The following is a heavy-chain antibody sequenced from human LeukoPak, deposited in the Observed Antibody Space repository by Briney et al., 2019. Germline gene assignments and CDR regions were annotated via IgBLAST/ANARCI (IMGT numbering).Heavy chain of an antibody. CDR2: ISGSGGSK. CDR1: RLTFSSYA. D-gene: IGHD3-10*01. CDR3: ANQLLWFGELLGY. V-gene: IGHV3-23*01. J-gene: IGHJ4*02. Sequence: GGSLRLSCAASRLTFSSYAMSWVRQAQGKGLEWVSAISGSGGSKYYADSVKGRFTNSRDNSKNTLYLQMNRLRAEDTAVYYCANQLLWFGELLGYWGQGTLVTVSS.